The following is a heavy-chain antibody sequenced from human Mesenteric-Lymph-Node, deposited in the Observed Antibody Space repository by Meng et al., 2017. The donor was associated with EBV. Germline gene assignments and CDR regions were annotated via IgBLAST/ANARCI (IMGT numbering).Heavy chain of an antibody. D-gene: IGHD3-10*01. CDR1: GGSFSDYY. CDR2: INHSGNT. J-gene: IGHJ4*02. Sequence: QVQLPHRGAGLLEPSETLSLTCAVYGGSFSDYYWSWIRQPPGKGLEWIGEINHSGNTHNTPSLKSRVSMSVDTSKNQFSLKLDSVTAADTAMYYCAGHVGRGGDYWDQGALVTVSS. V-gene: IGHV4-34*01. CDR3: AGHVGRGGDY.